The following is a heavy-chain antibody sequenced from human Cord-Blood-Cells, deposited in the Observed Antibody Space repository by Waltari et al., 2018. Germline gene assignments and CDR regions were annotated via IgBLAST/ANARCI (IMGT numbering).Heavy chain of an antibody. J-gene: IGHJ4*02. V-gene: IGHV4-31*03. CDR2: NYYGGST. Sequence: QVQLQESGPGLVKPSQTLSLTCTVSGGSISSGGYYWSWIRQHPGKGLEGSGYNYYGGSTYYNPSLKSRVTISVDTSKNQFSLKLSSVTAADTAVYYCARDRDRGYFDYWGQGTLVTVSS. D-gene: IGHD3-10*01. CDR1: GGSISSGGYY. CDR3: ARDRDRGYFDY.